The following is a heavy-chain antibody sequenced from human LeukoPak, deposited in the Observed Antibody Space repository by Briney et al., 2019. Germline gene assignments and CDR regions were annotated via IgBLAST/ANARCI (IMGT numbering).Heavy chain of an antibody. CDR3: ARDLSRRNYYDSSGYYYDAFDI. CDR2: ISSSSSTI. Sequence: GGSLRLSCAASGFTFDDYAMHWVRQALGKGLEWVSYISSSSSTIYYADSVKGRFTISRDNAKNSLYLQMNSLRDEDTAVYYCARDLSRRNYYDSSGYYYDAFDIWGQGTMVTVSS. D-gene: IGHD3-22*01. V-gene: IGHV3-48*02. J-gene: IGHJ3*02. CDR1: GFTFDDYA.